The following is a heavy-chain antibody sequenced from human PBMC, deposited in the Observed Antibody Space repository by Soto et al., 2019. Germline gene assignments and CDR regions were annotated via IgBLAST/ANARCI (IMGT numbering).Heavy chain of an antibody. Sequence: GGSLRLSCAASGFDFGVTCMSWIRQAPGKGLEWVSHMCNSPEDIKYADSVRGRFTISRDNSKNTLYLQMNSLRAEDTAVYYCAKVRIYKPSVLRFLEWLPLDYWGQGTLVTVSS. CDR3: AKVRIYKPSVLRFLEWLPLDY. J-gene: IGHJ4*02. CDR1: GFDFGVTC. V-gene: IGHV3-11*06. D-gene: IGHD3-3*01. CDR2: MCNSPEDI.